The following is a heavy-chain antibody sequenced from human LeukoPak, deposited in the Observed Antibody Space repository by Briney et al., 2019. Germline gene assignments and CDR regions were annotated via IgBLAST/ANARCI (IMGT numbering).Heavy chain of an antibody. D-gene: IGHD1-26*01. J-gene: IGHJ3*02. V-gene: IGHV4-59*01. CDR1: GGSISSYY. CDR3: ARDKWADAFDI. Sequence: PSETLSLTCTVSGGSISSYYWSRIRQPPGKGLEWIGYIYYSGSTNYNPSLKSRVTISVDTSKNQFSLKLSSVTAADTAVYYCARDKWADAFDIWGQGTMVTVSS. CDR2: IYYSGST.